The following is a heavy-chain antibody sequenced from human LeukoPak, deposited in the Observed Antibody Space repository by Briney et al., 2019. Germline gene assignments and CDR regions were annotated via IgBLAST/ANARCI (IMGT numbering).Heavy chain of an antibody. CDR1: GFAFDDYG. CDR2: INWSGSNT. Sequence: PGGSLRLSCAASGFAFDDYGMSWVRQAPGRGLEWVSGINWSGSNTGYADSLKGQFTISRDNAKNFLYLQMNSLRAEDMALYYCARDLGGWPPSYYFDYWGQGTLVTVSS. D-gene: IGHD6-19*01. CDR3: ARDLGGWPPSYYFDY. V-gene: IGHV3-20*04. J-gene: IGHJ4*02.